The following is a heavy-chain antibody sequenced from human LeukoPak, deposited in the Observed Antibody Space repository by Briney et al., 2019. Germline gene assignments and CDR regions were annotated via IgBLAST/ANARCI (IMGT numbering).Heavy chain of an antibody. D-gene: IGHD5-12*01. CDR2: IKSDGSSI. V-gene: IGHV3-74*01. Sequence: PGGSLRLSCAASGFTFSSYWMHWVRQAPGKGLVWVSHIKSDGSSISYADSVKGRFTISRDNAKNTLYLQVNSLRAEDTAVYYCARDRGYTQDYWGQGTLVTVSS. CDR3: ARDRGYTQDY. J-gene: IGHJ4*02. CDR1: GFTFSSYW.